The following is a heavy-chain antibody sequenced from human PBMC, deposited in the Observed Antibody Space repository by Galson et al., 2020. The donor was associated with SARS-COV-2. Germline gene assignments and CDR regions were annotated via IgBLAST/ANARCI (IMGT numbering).Heavy chain of an antibody. CDR3: AKDGEGYCTGGGCRGGF. J-gene: IGHJ4*02. CDR1: ESSFTYYG. CDR2: IGNDETTK. D-gene: IGHD2-8*02. Sequence: GGSLRLSCAASESSFTYYGMHWVRQAPGRGLEWVAFIGNDETTKFYADSVKGRFTVSRSNSKSTLYLQMNSLRTEDTAVYYCAKDGEGYCTGGGCRGGFWGQGTLVAVSS. V-gene: IGHV3-30*02.